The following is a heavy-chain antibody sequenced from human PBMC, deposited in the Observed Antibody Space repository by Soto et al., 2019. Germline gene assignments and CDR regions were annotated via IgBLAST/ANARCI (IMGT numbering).Heavy chain of an antibody. D-gene: IGHD3-16*02. CDR3: AKASTYEYVWGSFRYYFDH. Sequence: GGSLRRACEASGCTFSTYAMIWVRQSPGKGLEWVSGISGRGDRTHYADSVKGRFSISRDNSQNTLHLQMNSLRAEEPAVYYCAKASTYEYVWGSFRYYFDHWGQGALVT. CDR2: ISGRGDRT. J-gene: IGHJ4*02. CDR1: GCTFSTYA. V-gene: IGHV3-23*01.